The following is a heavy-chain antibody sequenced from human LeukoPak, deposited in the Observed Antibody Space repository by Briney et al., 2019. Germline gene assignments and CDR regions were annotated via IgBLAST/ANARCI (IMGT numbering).Heavy chain of an antibody. CDR3: ARDRIFGVVLSYYMDV. V-gene: IGHV1-69*04. D-gene: IGHD3-3*02. CDR2: IIPILGIA. Sequence: ASVKVSCKASGGTFSSYTISWVRQAHGQGLEWMGRIIPILGIANYAQKFQGRVTITADKSTSTAYMELSSLRSEDTAVYYCARDRIFGVVLSYYMDVWGKGTTVTVSS. J-gene: IGHJ6*03. CDR1: GGTFSSYT.